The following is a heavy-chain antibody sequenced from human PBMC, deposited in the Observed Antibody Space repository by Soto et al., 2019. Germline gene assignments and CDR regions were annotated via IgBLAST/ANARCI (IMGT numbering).Heavy chain of an antibody. J-gene: IGHJ6*02. CDR2: IIPIFGTA. D-gene: IGHD5-18*01. Sequence: SGKVSCKASGGTFSSYAISWVRQAPGQGLEWMGGIIPIFGTANYAQKFQGRVTITADESTSTAYMELSSLRSEDTAVYYCARMDKRSTAMVRGYYYGMDVWGQGTTVTVSS. CDR1: GGTFSSYA. V-gene: IGHV1-69*13. CDR3: ARMDKRSTAMVRGYYYGMDV.